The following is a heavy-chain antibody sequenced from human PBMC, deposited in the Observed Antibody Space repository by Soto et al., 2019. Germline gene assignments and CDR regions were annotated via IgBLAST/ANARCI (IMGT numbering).Heavy chain of an antibody. V-gene: IGHV3-49*04. CDR1: GFTFGDYA. D-gene: IGHD6-13*01. J-gene: IGHJ6*02. Sequence: GGSLRLSCTASGFTFGDYAMSWVRQAPGKGLEWVGFIRSKAYGGTTEYAASVKGRFTISRDDSKSIAYLQMNSLKTEDTAVYYCTRDYSSSWYSAGMDVWGQGTTVTAP. CDR3: TRDYSSSWYSAGMDV. CDR2: IRSKAYGGTT.